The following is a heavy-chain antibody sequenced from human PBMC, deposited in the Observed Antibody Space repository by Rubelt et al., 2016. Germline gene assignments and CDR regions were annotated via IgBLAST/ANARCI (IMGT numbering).Heavy chain of an antibody. V-gene: IGHV1-46*01. CDR3: AGGNYYGMDV. Sequence: QVQLVQSGAEVKKPGASVKVSCKASGYTFTSYYMHWVRQAPGQGLEWMGIINPSGGSTSYAQKFQGRVTMTRDTSTGTVYMELSSLGSEETAVYYCAGGNYYGMDVWGQGTTVTVSS. CDR1: GYTFTSYY. J-gene: IGHJ6*02. CDR2: INPSGGST.